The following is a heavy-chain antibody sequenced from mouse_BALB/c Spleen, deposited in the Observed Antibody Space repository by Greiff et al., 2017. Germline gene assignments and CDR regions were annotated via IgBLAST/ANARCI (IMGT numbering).Heavy chain of an antibody. V-gene: IGHV14-3*02. CDR2: IDPANGNT. CDR3: ARYRYDEAWFAY. Sequence: VQLKESGAELVKPGASVKLSCTASGFNIKDTYMHWVKQRPEQGLEWIGRIDPANGNTKYDPKFQGKATITADTSSNTAYLQLSSLTSEDTAVYYCARYRYDEAWFAYWGQGTLVTVSA. D-gene: IGHD2-14*01. J-gene: IGHJ3*01. CDR1: GFNIKDTY.